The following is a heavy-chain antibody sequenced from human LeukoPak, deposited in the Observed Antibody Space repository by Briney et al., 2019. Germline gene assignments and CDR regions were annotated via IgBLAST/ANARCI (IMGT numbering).Heavy chain of an antibody. V-gene: IGHV1-2*02. Sequence: EASVKVSCKASGYTFTSYGISWVRQAPGQGLEWMGWINPNSGGTNYAQKFQGRVTMTRDTSISTAYMELSRLRSDDTAVYYCARDRRSSSHQPDYWGQGTLVTVSS. D-gene: IGHD6-13*01. CDR3: ARDRRSSSHQPDY. CDR1: GYTFTSYG. CDR2: INPNSGGT. J-gene: IGHJ4*02.